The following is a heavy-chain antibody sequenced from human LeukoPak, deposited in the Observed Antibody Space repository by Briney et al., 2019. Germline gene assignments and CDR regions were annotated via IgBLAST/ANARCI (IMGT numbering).Heavy chain of an antibody. V-gene: IGHV3-30*02. D-gene: IGHD3-10*01. CDR2: IRYDGSNK. CDR1: GFTFSNYG. Sequence: PGGSLRLSCAASGFTFSNYGIHWVRQAPGKGLEWVAFIRYDGSNKYYADSVKGRFTISRDNSKNTLYLQMNSLRAEDTAVYYCAKDGAYGSGSYGYGMDVWGQGTTVTVSS. CDR3: AKDGAYGSGSYGYGMDV. J-gene: IGHJ6*02.